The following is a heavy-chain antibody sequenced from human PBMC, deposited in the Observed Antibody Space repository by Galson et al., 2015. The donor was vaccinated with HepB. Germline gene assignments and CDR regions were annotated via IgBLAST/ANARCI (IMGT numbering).Heavy chain of an antibody. D-gene: IGHD3-22*01. CDR3: ARGYDSSGYYLPGDAFDI. J-gene: IGHJ3*02. Sequence: CAISGDSVSSNSAAWNWIRQSPSRGLEWLGRTYYRSKWYNDYVVSVKSRITINPDTSKNRFSLQLNSVTPEDTAVYYCARGYDSSGYYLPGDAFDIWGQGTMVTVSS. CDR1: GDSVSSNSAA. CDR2: TYYRSKWYN. V-gene: IGHV6-1*01.